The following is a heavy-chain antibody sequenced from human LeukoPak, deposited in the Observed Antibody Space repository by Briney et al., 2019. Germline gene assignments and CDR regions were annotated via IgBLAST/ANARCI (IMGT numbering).Heavy chain of an antibody. CDR3: ARGPYYDFWSGYYSYFDY. J-gene: IGHJ4*02. D-gene: IGHD3-3*01. Sequence: ASVKVSCKASGGTFSSYAISWVRQATGQGLEWMGWMNPNSGNTGYAQKFQGRVTMTRNTSISTAYMELSSLRSEDTAVYYCARGPYYDFWSGYYSYFDYWGQGTLVTVSS. V-gene: IGHV1-8*02. CDR2: MNPNSGNT. CDR1: GGTFSSYA.